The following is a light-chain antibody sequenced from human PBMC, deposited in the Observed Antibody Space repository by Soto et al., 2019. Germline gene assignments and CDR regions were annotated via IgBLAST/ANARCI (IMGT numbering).Light chain of an antibody. CDR3: SSYAGSNKSV. CDR2: DVS. CDR1: SSDVVGYNY. Sequence: QSVLTQPPSASGSPGQSFTISCTGTSSDVVGYNYVSWYQQHPGKAPKLMIYDVSKRPSGVPDRFSGSKSGNTASLTVSGLQPEDEADYSCSSYAGSNKSVFGTGTKVTVL. V-gene: IGLV2-8*01. J-gene: IGLJ1*01.